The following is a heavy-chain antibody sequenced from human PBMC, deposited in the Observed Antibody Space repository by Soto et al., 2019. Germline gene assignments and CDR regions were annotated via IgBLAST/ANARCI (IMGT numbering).Heavy chain of an antibody. J-gene: IGHJ3*02. Sequence: QVQLVESGGGVVQPGRSLRLSCAASGFTFSSYAMHWVRQAPGKGLEWVAVISYDGSNKYYADSVKGRFTISRDNSNNTLYLQMNSLRAEDMSVYYCAREGYSYASSGYEGVSAFDIWGQGTMVTVSS. CDR1: GFTFSSYA. CDR2: ISYDGSNK. CDR3: AREGYSYASSGYEGVSAFDI. V-gene: IGHV3-30*04. D-gene: IGHD3-22*01.